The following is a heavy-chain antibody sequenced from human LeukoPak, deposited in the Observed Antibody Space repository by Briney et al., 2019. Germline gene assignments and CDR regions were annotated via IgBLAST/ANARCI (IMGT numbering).Heavy chain of an antibody. CDR2: IYYSGST. J-gene: IGHJ4*02. D-gene: IGHD3-22*01. CDR1: GFIVSSNY. Sequence: PGGSLRLSCAASGFIVSSNYMSWVRQPPGKGLEWIGSIYYSGSTYYNPSLKSRVTISVDTSKNQFSLKLSSVTAADTAVYYCARDGNYYDSSGFTGIDYWGQGTLVTVSS. V-gene: IGHV4-39*07. CDR3: ARDGNYYDSSGFTGIDY.